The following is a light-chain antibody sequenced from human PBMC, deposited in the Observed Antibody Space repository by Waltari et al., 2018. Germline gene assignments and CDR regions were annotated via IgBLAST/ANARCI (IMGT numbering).Light chain of an antibody. CDR1: QSIGSS. CDR3: QQYYSLPWT. Sequence: EIVLTQSPDFQSVTPKERVTITCRASQSIGSSLHWYQQKPDQSPKLLIKYASQSFSGVPSKFSGSGSGTDFTLTINSLQAEDVAVYYCQQYYSLPWTFGQGTKVEIK. V-gene: IGKV6-21*01. CDR2: YAS. J-gene: IGKJ1*01.